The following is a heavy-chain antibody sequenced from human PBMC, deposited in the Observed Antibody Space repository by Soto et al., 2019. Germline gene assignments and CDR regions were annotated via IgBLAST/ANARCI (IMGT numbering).Heavy chain of an antibody. CDR1: GGSISSGGYS. CDR2: IYHSGST. D-gene: IGHD3-3*01. V-gene: IGHV4-30-2*01. Sequence: SETLSLTCAVSGGSISSGGYSWSWIRQPPGKGLEWIGYIYHSGSTYYNPSLKSRVTISVDRSKNQFSLKLSSVTAADTAVYYCASYDFWSGYKILDYWGQGTLVTVSS. CDR3: ASYDFWSGYKILDY. J-gene: IGHJ4*02.